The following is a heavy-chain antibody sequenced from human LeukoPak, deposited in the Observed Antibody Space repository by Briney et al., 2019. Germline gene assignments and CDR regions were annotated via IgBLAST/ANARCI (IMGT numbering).Heavy chain of an antibody. CDR2: IYWNDDK. D-gene: IGHD6-19*01. CDR1: GFSLSTSGVG. CDR3: AHRRERYSSGWYGSYYFDY. Sequence: SGPTLVNPTQTLTLTCTFSGFSLSTSGVGVGWIRQPPGKALEWLALIYWNDDKRYSPSLKSRLTITKDTSKNQVVLTMTNMDPVDTATYYCAHRRERYSSGWYGSYYFDYWGQGTLVTVSS. V-gene: IGHV2-5*01. J-gene: IGHJ4*02.